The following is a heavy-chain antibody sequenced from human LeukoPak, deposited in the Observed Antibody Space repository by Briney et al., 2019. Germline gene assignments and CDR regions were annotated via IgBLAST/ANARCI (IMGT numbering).Heavy chain of an antibody. CDR1: GFTFSSYA. D-gene: IGHD6-19*01. Sequence: GGSLRLSCAASGFTFSSYAMSWVRQAPGKGLEWVSGISGSGGSTYYADSVKGRFTISRDNSKNTLYLQVNSLRAEDTAVYYCAKMPVSYSSGWSNFDYWGQGTLVTVSS. V-gene: IGHV3-23*01. J-gene: IGHJ4*02. CDR2: ISGSGGST. CDR3: AKMPVSYSSGWSNFDY.